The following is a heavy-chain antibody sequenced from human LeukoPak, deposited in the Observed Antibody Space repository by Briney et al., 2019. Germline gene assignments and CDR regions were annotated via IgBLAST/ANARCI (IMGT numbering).Heavy chain of an antibody. V-gene: IGHV3-30-3*01. CDR2: ISYDGSNK. J-gene: IGHJ4*02. Sequence: GRSLRLSCAASGFTFSSYAMHWVRQAPGKGLEWVAVISYDGSNKYYADSVKGRFTISRDNSKNTLYLQMNSLRAEDTAVYYCXRDRGYYFDYWGQGTLVTVSS. CDR1: GFTFSSYA. CDR3: XRDRGYYFDY.